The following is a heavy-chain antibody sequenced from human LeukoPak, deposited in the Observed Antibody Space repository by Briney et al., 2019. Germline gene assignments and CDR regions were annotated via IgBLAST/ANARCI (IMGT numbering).Heavy chain of an antibody. CDR2: IHDSGST. D-gene: IGHD5-24*01. Sequence: SETLSLTCTVSGASISSGDYHWNWIRQPPGKGLEWIGFIHDSGSTYYNPSLKSRVSISVDRSKNQFSLKLSSVTAADTAMFYCARVRDPYYYYMDVWGKGTTVTVSS. V-gene: IGHV4-30-4*01. CDR1: GASISSGDYH. CDR3: ARVRDPYYYYMDV. J-gene: IGHJ6*03.